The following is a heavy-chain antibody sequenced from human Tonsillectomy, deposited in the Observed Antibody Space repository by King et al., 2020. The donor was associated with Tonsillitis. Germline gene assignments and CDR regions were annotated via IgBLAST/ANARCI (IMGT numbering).Heavy chain of an antibody. Sequence: VQLVESGGGVVRPGGSLRLSCAASGFTFDDYGMSWVRQAPGKGLEWVSGINWNGGSTGYADSVKVRFIISRDNAKNSLYLQINSLRAEDTALYYCARFWGSTGWLFPFDYWGQGTLVTVSS. J-gene: IGHJ4*02. CDR2: INWNGGST. CDR3: ARFWGSTGWLFPFDY. V-gene: IGHV3-20*04. D-gene: IGHD6-19*01. CDR1: GFTFDDYG.